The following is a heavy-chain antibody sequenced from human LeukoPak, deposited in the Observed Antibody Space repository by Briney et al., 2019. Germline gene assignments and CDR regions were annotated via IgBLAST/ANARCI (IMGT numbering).Heavy chain of an antibody. CDR2: ITDGGNTI. V-gene: IGHV3-11*01. Sequence: GGSLRLSCAASGFTFSDYNMNWVRQAPGKGLEWVSYITDGGNTIHYADSVKGRFTISRDNAKNSLYLQMNSLRAEDTAVYYCARSIGLTGGGVDVWGQGTTVTVSS. J-gene: IGHJ6*02. CDR1: GFTFSDYN. D-gene: IGHD3-9*01. CDR3: ARSIGLTGGGVDV.